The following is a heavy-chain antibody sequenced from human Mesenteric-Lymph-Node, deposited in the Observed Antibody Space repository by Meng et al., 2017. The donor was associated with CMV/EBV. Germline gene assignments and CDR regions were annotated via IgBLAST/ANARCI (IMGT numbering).Heavy chain of an antibody. V-gene: IGHV2-5*02. CDR3: AHRGGGTVSAY. CDR1: GFSLSTTGVG. Sequence: CSLYGFSLSTTGVGVARIRQPTGEALEWLAVIYWDDDKRYIPSLKSRLTITKDTSKNQVVFTMTNMDPMDTATYYCAHRGGGTVSAYWGQGTLVTVSS. D-gene: IGHD1/OR15-1a*01. J-gene: IGHJ4*02. CDR2: IYWDDDK.